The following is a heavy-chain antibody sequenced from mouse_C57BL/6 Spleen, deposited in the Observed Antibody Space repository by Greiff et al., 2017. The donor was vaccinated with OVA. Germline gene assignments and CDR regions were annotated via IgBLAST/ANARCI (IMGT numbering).Heavy chain of an antibody. Sequence: QVQLQQPGAELVKPGASVKLSCKASGYTFTSYWMHWVKQRPGQGLEWIGMIHPNSGSTNYNEKFKGKATLTVDKSSSTAYMQLSSLTSEDSAVYYCAGEFAYWGQGTLVTVSA. V-gene: IGHV1-64*01. CDR3: AGEFAY. CDR1: GYTFTSYW. J-gene: IGHJ3*01. CDR2: IHPNSGST.